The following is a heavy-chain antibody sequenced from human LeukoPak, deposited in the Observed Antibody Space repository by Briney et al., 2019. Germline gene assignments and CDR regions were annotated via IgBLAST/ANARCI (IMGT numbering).Heavy chain of an antibody. CDR1: GFTFSSYS. CDR2: ISSSSSYI. V-gene: IGHV3-21*01. Sequence: GGSLRRSCAASGFTFSSYSMNWVRQAPGKGLEGVSSISSSSSYIYYADSVKGRFTISTDNAKHSLYLQMNSLRAEDTAVYYCARESHGYNYLDYWGQGTLVAVSS. CDR3: ARESHGYNYLDY. D-gene: IGHD5-24*01. J-gene: IGHJ4*02.